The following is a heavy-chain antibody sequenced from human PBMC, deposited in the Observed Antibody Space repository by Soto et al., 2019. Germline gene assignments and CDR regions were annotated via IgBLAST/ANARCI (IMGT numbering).Heavy chain of an antibody. J-gene: IGHJ5*02. V-gene: IGHV1-69*13. CDR3: ARARYYYDSSGYYIVDP. D-gene: IGHD3-22*01. Sequence: SVKVSCKASGGTFSSYAISWVRQAPGQGLEWMGGIIPIFGTANYAQKFQGRVTITADESTNTAYMELSSLRSEDTAMYYCARARYYYDSSGYYIVDPWGQGTLVTSPQ. CDR2: IIPIFGTA. CDR1: GGTFSSYA.